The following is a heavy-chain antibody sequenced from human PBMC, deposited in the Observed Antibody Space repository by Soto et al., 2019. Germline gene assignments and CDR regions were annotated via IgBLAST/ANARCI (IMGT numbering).Heavy chain of an antibody. J-gene: IGHJ4*02. D-gene: IGHD2-15*01. CDR1: GGSVSSGSDY. CDR2: IYSFGST. Sequence: QVQLQESGPGLVKPSETLSLTCAVSGGSVSSGSDYWSWIRQPPGKGLEWMGYIYSFGSTNYNHSLRSLVTVSVDTSQKQFVMKLSSVTAADTAVYSCARVGFCSDGNCYEYLRLFDYWGQGTLVTVSS. CDR3: ARVGFCSDGNCYEYLRLFDY. V-gene: IGHV4-61*01.